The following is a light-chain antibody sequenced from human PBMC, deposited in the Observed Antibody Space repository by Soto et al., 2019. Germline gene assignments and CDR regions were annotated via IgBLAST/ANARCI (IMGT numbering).Light chain of an antibody. CDR1: QSISSW. Sequence: DIQMTQSPSTLSASVGDGVTITCRASQSISSWLAWYQQKPGKAPKLLIYTASNLISGVPPRFSGSGSGTEFTLTISSLQPDDFATYYCQEYNSDSGLTFGGGTKVEIK. CDR2: TAS. J-gene: IGKJ4*01. CDR3: QEYNSDSGLT. V-gene: IGKV1-5*03.